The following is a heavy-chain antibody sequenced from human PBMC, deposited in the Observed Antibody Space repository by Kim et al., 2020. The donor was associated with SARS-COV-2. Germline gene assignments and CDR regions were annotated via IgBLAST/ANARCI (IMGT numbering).Heavy chain of an antibody. D-gene: IGHD3-10*01. CDR2: IKQDGSEK. V-gene: IGHV3-7*01. CDR1: GFTFSSYW. J-gene: IGHJ4*02. CDR3: ARDIRYYYGSGSYYNVGFGY. Sequence: GGSLRLSCAASGFTFSSYWMSWVRQAPGKGLEWVANIKQDGSEKYYVDSVKGRFTISRDNAKNSLYLQMNSLRAEDTAVYYCARDIRYYYGSGSYYNVGFGYWGQGTLVTVSS.